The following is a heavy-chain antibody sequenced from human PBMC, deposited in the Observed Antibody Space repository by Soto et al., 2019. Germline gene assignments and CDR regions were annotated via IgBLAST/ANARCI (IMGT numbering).Heavy chain of an antibody. J-gene: IGHJ5*02. V-gene: IGHV3-30-3*01. CDR3: ARLAAAGTEYNWFDP. Sequence: GGSLRLSCAASGFTFSSYAMHWVRQAPGKGLEWVAVISYDGSNKYYADSVKGRFTISRDNSKNTLYLQMNSLRAKDTAVYYCARLAAAGTEYNWFDPWGQGTLVTVSS. D-gene: IGHD6-13*01. CDR1: GFTFSSYA. CDR2: ISYDGSNK.